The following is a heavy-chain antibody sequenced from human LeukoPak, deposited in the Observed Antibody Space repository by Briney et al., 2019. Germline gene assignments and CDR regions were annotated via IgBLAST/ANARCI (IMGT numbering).Heavy chain of an antibody. V-gene: IGHV3-23*01. CDR2: ISGSGGST. CDR3: AKEGSGPRGITMVRGVFDY. J-gene: IGHJ4*02. CDR1: GFTFSSYA. D-gene: IGHD3-10*01. Sequence: GGSLRLSCAASGFTFSSYAMSWVRQARGKGVEWVSAISGSGGSTYYADSVKGRFTISRDNSKNTLYLQMNSLRAEDTAVYYCAKEGSGPRGITMVRGVFDYWGQGTLVTVSS.